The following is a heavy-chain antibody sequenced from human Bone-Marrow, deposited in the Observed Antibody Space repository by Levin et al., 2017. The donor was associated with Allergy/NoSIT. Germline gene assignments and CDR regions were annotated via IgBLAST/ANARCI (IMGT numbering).Heavy chain of an antibody. CDR1: GLTFSNVW. Sequence: GGSLRLSCAVSGLTFSNVWMSWVRQVPGKGLEWVGRIKNKTDGGTTDYATPVKGRYTISRDDSKNMLYLQMNSLKIEDTAVYYCMTKTFFWGQGTLVTVSS. CDR3: MTKTFF. D-gene: IGHD2/OR15-2a*01. V-gene: IGHV3-15*01. J-gene: IGHJ4*02. CDR2: IKNKTDGGTT.